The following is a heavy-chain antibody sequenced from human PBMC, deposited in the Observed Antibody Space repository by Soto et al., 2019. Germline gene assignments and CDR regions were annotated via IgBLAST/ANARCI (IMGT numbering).Heavy chain of an antibody. Sequence: QVQLVQSGAEVKKPGASVKVSCKASGYTFTSYDINWVRQATGQGLEWMGSMNPNSGNTGSAQKFQGRVTMTRNTSINTAYMELTSLRSEDTAVYYCARDLLSGLYYYGLDVWGQGTTVTVSS. D-gene: IGHD3-9*01. J-gene: IGHJ6*02. CDR1: GYTFTSYD. V-gene: IGHV1-8*01. CDR3: ARDLLSGLYYYGLDV. CDR2: MNPNSGNT.